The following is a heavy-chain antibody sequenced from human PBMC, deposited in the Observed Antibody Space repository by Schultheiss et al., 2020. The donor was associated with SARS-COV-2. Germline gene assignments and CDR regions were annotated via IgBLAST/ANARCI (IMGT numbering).Heavy chain of an antibody. J-gene: IGHJ3*02. CDR3: ASLNYCSGGSCYDAFDI. D-gene: IGHD2-15*01. CDR1: GGSISSYY. CDR2: INHSGST. Sequence: SETLSLTCTVSGGSISSYYWSWIRQPPGKGLEWIGEINHSGSTNYNPSLKSRVTISVDTSKNQFSLKLSSVTAADTAVYYCASLNYCSGGSCYDAFDIWGQGTMVTVSS. V-gene: IGHV4-34*01.